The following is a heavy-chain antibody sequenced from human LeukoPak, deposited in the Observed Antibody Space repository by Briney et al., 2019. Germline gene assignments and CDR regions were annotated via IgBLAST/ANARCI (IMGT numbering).Heavy chain of an antibody. CDR2: IYSDGNTT. V-gene: IGHV3-74*01. J-gene: IGHJ4*02. CDR1: GFIFSSYW. D-gene: IGHD1-14*01. Sequence: GGSLRLSCAASGFIFSSYWMHWVRQAPGKGLVWVSRIYSDGNTTSYADSVKGRFTISRDNAKNTLDLQMNSLRAEDTAVYYCARHATGTWHFDYWGRGTLVTVSS. CDR3: ARHATGTWHFDY.